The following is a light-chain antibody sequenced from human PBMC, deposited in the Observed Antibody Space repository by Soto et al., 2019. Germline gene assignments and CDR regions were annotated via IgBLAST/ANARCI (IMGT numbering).Light chain of an antibody. CDR1: QRISSW. CDR2: KAS. Sequence: DIQMTQSPSTLSASVGDRVTITCRASQRISSWLAWYQQKPGKAPKLLIYKASDLESGVPSRFSGSGSGTEFTLTISSLQPDDFAPYYCQQYSSYTWTFGQGTKVEIK. V-gene: IGKV1-5*03. J-gene: IGKJ1*01. CDR3: QQYSSYTWT.